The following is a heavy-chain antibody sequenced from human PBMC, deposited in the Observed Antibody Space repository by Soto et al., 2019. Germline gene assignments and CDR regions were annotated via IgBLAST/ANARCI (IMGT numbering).Heavy chain of an antibody. CDR1: GGSISSGGYY. J-gene: IGHJ5*02. CDR3: ARDKEGLNWCDP. CDR2: IFYSGST. V-gene: IGHV4-30-4*01. Sequence: PSETLSLTCTVSGGSISSGGYYWTWIRQPPGKGLEWIGYIFYSGSTYYNPSLKSRVTISVDTSRNQFSLALSSVTAADTAVYYCARDKEGLNWCDPWGQGTQGTVST.